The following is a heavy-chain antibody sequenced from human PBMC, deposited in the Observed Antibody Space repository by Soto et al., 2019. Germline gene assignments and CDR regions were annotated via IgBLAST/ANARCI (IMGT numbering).Heavy chain of an antibody. CDR1: GYNFTRYD. CDR2: MNPNSGNT. J-gene: IGHJ6*02. D-gene: IGHD2-2*01. Sequence: VKVSGNASGYNFTRYDINWVLQATVQVLEFMLWMNPNSGNTGYAQKLQGRVTMTTDTSTSTAYMELRSLRSDDTAVYYCARDLPKDIVVVPAAAHHYGVDVWGQGTTVTVSS. CDR3: ARDLPKDIVVVPAAAHHYGVDV. V-gene: IGHV1-8*01.